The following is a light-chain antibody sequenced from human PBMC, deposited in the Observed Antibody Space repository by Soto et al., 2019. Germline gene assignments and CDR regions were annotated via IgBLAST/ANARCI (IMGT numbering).Light chain of an antibody. Sequence: EIVLTQSPATLSLSPGERATLSCRASQSLGYYLAWFQQKHGQAPRLLIYDTSNRASGIPDRFSGSGSGTDFILTISSLDPEDSAVYYCQQRRDWPLTFGGGTKVEIK. J-gene: IGKJ4*01. CDR1: QSLGYY. CDR3: QQRRDWPLT. V-gene: IGKV3-11*01. CDR2: DTS.